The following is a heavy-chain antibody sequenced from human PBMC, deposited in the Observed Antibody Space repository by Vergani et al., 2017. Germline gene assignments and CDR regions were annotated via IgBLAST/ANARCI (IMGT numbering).Heavy chain of an antibody. Sequence: EVQLLESGGGLVQPGGSLRLSCAASGFTFSSYAMSWVRQAPGKGLEWVSAISGSGGSTYYADSVKGRFTISRDNSKNMLYLQMNSLRAEDTAVYYCAKGGIISEDYYGMDVWGQGTTVTVSS. J-gene: IGHJ6*02. D-gene: IGHD2-15*01. CDR1: GFTFSSYA. V-gene: IGHV3-23*01. CDR2: ISGSGGST. CDR3: AKGGIISEDYYGMDV.